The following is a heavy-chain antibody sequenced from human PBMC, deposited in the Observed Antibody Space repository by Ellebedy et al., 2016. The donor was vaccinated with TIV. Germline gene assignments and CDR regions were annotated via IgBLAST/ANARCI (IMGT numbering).Heavy chain of an antibody. CDR2: INPSGGST. V-gene: IGHV1-46*01. D-gene: IGHD3-16*01. CDR3: ARDLFGGVTADY. CDR1: GYTFTSYY. Sequence: ASVQVSCXASGYTFTSYYMHWVRQAPGQGLEWMGIINPSGGSTSYAQKFQGRVTMTRDTSSGTVYMELSSLRSEDTAVYYCARDLFGGVTADYWGQGTLVTVSS. J-gene: IGHJ4*02.